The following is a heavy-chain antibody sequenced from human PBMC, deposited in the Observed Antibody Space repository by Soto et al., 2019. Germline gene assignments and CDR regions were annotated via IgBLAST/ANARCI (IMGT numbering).Heavy chain of an antibody. V-gene: IGHV4-59*01. CDR2: IYYSGST. CDR1: GGSISSYY. J-gene: IGHJ5*02. Sequence: PSETLSLTCTVSGGSISSYYWSWIRQPPGKGLEWIGYIYYSGSTNYNPSLKSRVTISVDTYKNQFSMKMSPVTAAETAVYYCARAYSSSWGNWFDPWGQGTLGTV. D-gene: IGHD6-13*01. CDR3: ARAYSSSWGNWFDP.